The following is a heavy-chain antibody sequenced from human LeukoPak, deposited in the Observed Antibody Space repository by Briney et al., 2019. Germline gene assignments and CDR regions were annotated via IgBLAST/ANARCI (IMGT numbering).Heavy chain of an antibody. Sequence: GGSLRLSCAASGFTFSSYSMNWVRQAPGKGLKRGSYISGSSSTIYYADSVKGRFTISRDNGKNTLYLQINSLRAEDTAVYYCARGSTXYXSSGQVPFDYWGQGTLVTVSS. J-gene: IGHJ4*02. CDR3: ARGSTXYXSSGQVPFDY. D-gene: IGHD3-22*01. V-gene: IGHV3-48*01. CDR1: GFTFSSYS. CDR2: ISGSSSTI.